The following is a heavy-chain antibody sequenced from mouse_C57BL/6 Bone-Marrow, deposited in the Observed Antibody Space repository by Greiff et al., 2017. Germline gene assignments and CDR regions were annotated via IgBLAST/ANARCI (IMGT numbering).Heavy chain of an antibody. J-gene: IGHJ1*03. V-gene: IGHV10-1*01. Sequence: DVKLVESGGGLVQPKGSLKLSCAASGFSFNTYAMNWVRQAPGKGLEWVARIRSKSNNYATYYADSVKDRFTISRDDSESMLYLQMNNLKTEGTAMYYCVRHGGLRPHWYFDVWGTGTTVTVSS. CDR3: VRHGGLRPHWYFDV. CDR1: GFSFNTYA. D-gene: IGHD1-2*01. CDR2: IRSKSNNYAT.